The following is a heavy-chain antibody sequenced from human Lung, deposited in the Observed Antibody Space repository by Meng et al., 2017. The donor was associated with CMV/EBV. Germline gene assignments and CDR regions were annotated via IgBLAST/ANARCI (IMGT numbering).Heavy chain of an antibody. CDR2: IYYSGST. Sequence: LXXPVPGGSIRSSSYYWGWIRQPPGKGLEWIGSIYYSGSTYYNPSLKSRVTISVDTSKNQFSLKLSSVTAADTAVYYCARDQVRAAAGIWEPDHAFDIWGQGXMVTVSS. CDR1: GGSIRSSSYY. J-gene: IGHJ3*02. V-gene: IGHV4-39*07. CDR3: ARDQVRAAAGIWEPDHAFDI. D-gene: IGHD6-13*01.